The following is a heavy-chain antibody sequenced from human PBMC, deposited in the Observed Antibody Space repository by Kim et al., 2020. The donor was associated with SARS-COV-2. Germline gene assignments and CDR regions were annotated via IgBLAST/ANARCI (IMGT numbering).Heavy chain of an antibody. V-gene: IGHV4-31*02. D-gene: IGHD1-1*01. CDR3: ARRTGTSPYNGFDP. J-gene: IGHJ5*02. Sequence: NPSLKSRVTISVDTSKNQFSLKLSSVTAADTAVYYCARRTGTSPYNGFDPWGQGTLVTVSS.